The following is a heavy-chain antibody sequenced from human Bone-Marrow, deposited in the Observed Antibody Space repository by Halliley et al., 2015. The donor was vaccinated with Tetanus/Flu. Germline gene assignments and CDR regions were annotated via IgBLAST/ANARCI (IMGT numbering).Heavy chain of an antibody. J-gene: IGHJ4*02. CDR3: AKGSCGGACFRLEY. CDR2: ISGSGGST. Sequence: SLRLSCAASGFTFTSYAMSWVRQAPRKGLEWVSAISGSGGSTNYADSVNGRSTISRDNSKNTLYLQMSSLRAEDTAVYYCAKGSCGGACFRLEYWGQGTLVTVSA. D-gene: IGHD2-21*01. V-gene: IGHV3-23*01. CDR1: GFTFTSYA.